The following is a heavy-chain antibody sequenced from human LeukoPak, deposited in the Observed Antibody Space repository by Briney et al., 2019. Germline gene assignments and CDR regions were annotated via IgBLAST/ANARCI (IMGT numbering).Heavy chain of an antibody. CDR2: IWYDGSNK. D-gene: IGHD3-9*01. CDR1: GFTFSSYG. J-gene: IGHJ4*01. CDR3: ARDKGYDILTGYYKGSPDY. V-gene: IGHV3-33*01. Sequence: GGSLRLSCAASGFTFSSYGMHWVRQAPGKGLEWVAVIWYDGSNKYYADSVKGRFTISRDNSKYTLYLQMNSLRAEDTDVYYCARDKGYDILTGYYKGSPDYWGHGTLVTVSS.